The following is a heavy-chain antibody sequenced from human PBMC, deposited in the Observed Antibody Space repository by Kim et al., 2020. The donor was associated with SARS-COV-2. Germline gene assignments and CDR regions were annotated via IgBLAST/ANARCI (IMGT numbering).Heavy chain of an antibody. CDR1: GGSFSGYY. J-gene: IGHJ6*02. CDR2: INHSGST. D-gene: IGHD1-26*01. V-gene: IGHV4-34*01. CDR3: ARVSYSGSYRLRGNYYYYGMDV. Sequence: SETLSLTCAVYGGSFSGYYWSWIRQPPGKGLEWIGEINHSGSTNYNPSLKSRVTISVDTSKNQFSLKLSSVTAADTAVYYCARVSYSGSYRLRGNYYYYGMDVWGQGTTVTVSS.